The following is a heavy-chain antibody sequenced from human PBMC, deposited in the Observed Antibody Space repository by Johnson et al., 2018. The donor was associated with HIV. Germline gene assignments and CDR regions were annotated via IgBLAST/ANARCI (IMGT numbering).Heavy chain of an antibody. CDR1: GFTFSSYG. CDR3: ATGVGAKTLTDAFDI. CDR2: INWNSDTI. Sequence: QVQLVESGGGVVQPGGSLRLSCAASGFTFSSYGMHWVRQAPGKGLEWVAGINWNSDTIRYADSVKGRFTISRDNAKNSLYLQMNSLRDEDTAVYYCATGVGAKTLTDAFDIWGQGTMVTVSS. D-gene: IGHD1-26*01. V-gene: IGHV3-NL1*01. J-gene: IGHJ3*02.